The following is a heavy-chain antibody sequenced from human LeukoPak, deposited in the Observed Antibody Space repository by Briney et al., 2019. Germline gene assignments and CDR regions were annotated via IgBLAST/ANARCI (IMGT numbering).Heavy chain of an antibody. J-gene: IGHJ4*02. D-gene: IGHD6-13*01. CDR2: IYHSGST. V-gene: IGHV4-59*01. CDR3: ARDKGSWYYFDY. Sequence: SETLSLTCTVSGGSISSYYWSWIRQPPGKGLEWIGYIYHSGSTNYNPSLKSRVTISVDTSKNQFSLKLSSVTAADTAVYYCARDKGSWYYFDYWGQGTLVTVSS. CDR1: GGSISSYY.